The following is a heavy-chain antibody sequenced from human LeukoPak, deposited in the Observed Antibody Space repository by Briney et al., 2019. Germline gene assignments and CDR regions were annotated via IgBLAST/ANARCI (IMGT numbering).Heavy chain of an antibody. CDR2: ISSSSSYI. D-gene: IGHD5-12*01. Sequence: TGGALRLSCAASGFTFSSYSMNWVRQAPGEGLEWVSSISSSSSYIYYADSVKGRFTISRDNAKNSLYLQMNSLRAEDTAVYYCARDGGSGSYFDYWGQGTLVTVSS. V-gene: IGHV3-21*01. J-gene: IGHJ4*02. CDR1: GFTFSSYS. CDR3: ARDGGSGSYFDY.